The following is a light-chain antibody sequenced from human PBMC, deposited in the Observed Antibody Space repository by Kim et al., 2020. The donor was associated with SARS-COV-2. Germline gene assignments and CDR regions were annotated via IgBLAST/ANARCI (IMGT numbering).Light chain of an antibody. Sequence: ASVGDRVDRPGRASQELSRYLNWYQQKAGKAPNLLIYTASSLQSGVPSRFTGSGSETDFTLTISSLQPEDFATYYCQQTYSASRTFGQGTKVDIK. V-gene: IGKV1-39*01. CDR3: QQTYSASRT. J-gene: IGKJ1*01. CDR2: TAS. CDR1: QELSRY.